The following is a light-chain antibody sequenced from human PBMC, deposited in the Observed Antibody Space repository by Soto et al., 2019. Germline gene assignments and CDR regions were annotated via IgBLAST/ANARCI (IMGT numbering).Light chain of an antibody. CDR1: SRDIGGYDY. CDR3: SSYAGSTNFYV. J-gene: IGLJ1*01. CDR2: EVN. Sequence: QSVLTQSPSASGSPGQSVTISCTGTSRDIGGYDYVSWYQQHPGKAPKLIVYEVNKRPSGVPDRFSGSKSGYTASLTVSGLQAEDEADYFCSSYAGSTNFYVFGTGTKVNV. V-gene: IGLV2-8*01.